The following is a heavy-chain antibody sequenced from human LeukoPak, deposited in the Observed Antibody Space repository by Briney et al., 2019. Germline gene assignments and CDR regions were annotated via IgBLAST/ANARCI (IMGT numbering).Heavy chain of an antibody. CDR2: ITGSGGNT. CDR3: AKDDSTIVRGLLITSDS. CDR1: GFTFSSYS. J-gene: IGHJ4*02. Sequence: GGSLRLSCAASGFTFSSYSMNWVRQAPGKGLEWVSSITGSGGNTYYADSVKGRFTISRDNSKDTVYLQMNSLRAEDTAVYYCAKDDSTIVRGLLITSDSREQGILVAVSS. D-gene: IGHD3-10*01. V-gene: IGHV3-23*01.